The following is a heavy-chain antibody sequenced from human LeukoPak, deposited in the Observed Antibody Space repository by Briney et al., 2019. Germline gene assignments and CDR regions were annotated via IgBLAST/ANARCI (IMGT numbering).Heavy chain of an antibody. CDR1: GYSISSGYY. Sequence: SETLTLTCTVSGYSISSGYYWGWIRQPPGKGLEWIGSIYHNGSTYYNPSLKSRVTISVDTSKNQFSLKLSSVTATDTAVYYCARERSGVWGQGTLVTVSS. J-gene: IGHJ4*02. D-gene: IGHD3-10*01. CDR2: IYHNGST. CDR3: ARERSGV. V-gene: IGHV4-38-2*02.